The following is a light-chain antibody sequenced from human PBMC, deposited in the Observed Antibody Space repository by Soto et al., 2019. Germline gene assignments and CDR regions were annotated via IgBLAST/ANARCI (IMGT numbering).Light chain of an antibody. Sequence: QSVLTQPPSVSGSPGQSITISCTGTSTDVGDNNYVSWYQQPPGRAPHVMFYDVTNRPSGVSNRSSGSKSGNAASLTISVLQAEDDDDYYCYSHVDVTTVVFGGGTKLTVL. CDR2: DVT. CDR1: STDVGDNNY. V-gene: IGLV2-14*01. CDR3: YSHVDVTTVV. J-gene: IGLJ2*01.